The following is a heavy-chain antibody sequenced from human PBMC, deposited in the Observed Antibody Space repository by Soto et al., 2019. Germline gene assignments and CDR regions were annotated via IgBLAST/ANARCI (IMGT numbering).Heavy chain of an antibody. CDR3: ARGTYYDFWSGPVLNYFDI. V-gene: IGHV4-61*01. CDR1: GDSVSSGSYF. Sequence: SETLSLTCTVSGDSVSSGSYFWSWIRQPPGEGLEWIGYISYSGSANYNPSLKSRVTISVDTSKNQFSLKLSSVTAADTAVYYCARGTYYDFWSGPVLNYFDIWGQGTMVTVSS. J-gene: IGHJ3*02. D-gene: IGHD3-3*01. CDR2: ISYSGSA.